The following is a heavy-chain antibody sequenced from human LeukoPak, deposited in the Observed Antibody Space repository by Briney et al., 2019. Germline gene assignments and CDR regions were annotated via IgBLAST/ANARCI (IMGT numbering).Heavy chain of an antibody. CDR2: ISYDGSHK. Sequence: GRSLRLSCAASGFTFSSYAMHWVRQAPGKGLEWVAVISYDGSHKNYADSVKGRFTISRDNSKNTVYLQMNSLRSEDTAVYYCAREGCSSTSCYEEYPYYYYYYGMDVWGKGTTVTVSS. J-gene: IGHJ6*04. D-gene: IGHD2-2*01. CDR1: GFTFSSYA. V-gene: IGHV3-30*04. CDR3: AREGCSSTSCYEEYPYYYYYYGMDV.